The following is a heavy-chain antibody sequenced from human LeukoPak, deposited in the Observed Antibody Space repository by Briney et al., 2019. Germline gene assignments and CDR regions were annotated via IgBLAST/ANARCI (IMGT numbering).Heavy chain of an antibody. V-gene: IGHV3-21*01. Sequence: GGSLRLSCAASGFTFSSYSMNWVRQAPGKGLEWVSSISSSSSYIYYADSVKGRFTISRDNAKNSLYLQMNSLRAEDTAVYYCARTGDSSGYYYRGGPIYVDYWGQGTLVTVSS. CDR3: ARTGDSSGYYYRGGPIYVDY. CDR2: ISSSSSYI. J-gene: IGHJ4*02. CDR1: GFTFSSYS. D-gene: IGHD3-22*01.